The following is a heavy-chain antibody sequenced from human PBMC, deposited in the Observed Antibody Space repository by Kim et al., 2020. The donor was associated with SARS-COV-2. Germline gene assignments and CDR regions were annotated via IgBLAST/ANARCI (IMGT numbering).Heavy chain of an antibody. J-gene: IGHJ6*03. Sequence: GGSLRLSCAASGFTFDDYAMHWVRQAPGKGLEWVSGISWNSGSIGYADSVKGRFTISRDNAKNSLYLQVNSLRAEDTALYYCAKEGGGCSSTSCYLYYYYMDVWGKGTTVTVSS. CDR1: GFTFDDYA. D-gene: IGHD2-2*01. CDR2: ISWNSGSI. CDR3: AKEGGGCSSTSCYLYYYYMDV. V-gene: IGHV3-9*01.